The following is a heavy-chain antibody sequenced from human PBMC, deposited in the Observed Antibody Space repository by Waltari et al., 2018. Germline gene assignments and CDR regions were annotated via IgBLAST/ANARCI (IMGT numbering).Heavy chain of an antibody. CDR1: GDSIRTYY. D-gene: IGHD5-12*01. V-gene: IGHV4-59*12. Sequence: QVQLQESGPGLVKPSETLYLTCTVSGDSIRTYYWTWIRQPPGKGLEWIGYIYYSGSANYNPSLKSRVTISVDTSKNQFSLKLTSVTAADTAVYYCARAERWLQPDYWGQGTLVTVSS. J-gene: IGHJ4*02. CDR2: IYYSGSA. CDR3: ARAERWLQPDY.